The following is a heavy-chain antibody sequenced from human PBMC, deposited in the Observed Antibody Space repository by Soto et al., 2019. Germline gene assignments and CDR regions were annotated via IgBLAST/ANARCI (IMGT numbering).Heavy chain of an antibody. CDR2: IYHSGST. CDR3: ARHFPGITIFGVVIIDPDAFDI. CDR1: GGSISSGGYS. D-gene: IGHD3-3*01. V-gene: IGHV4-30-2*01. J-gene: IGHJ3*02. Sequence: PSETLSLTCAVSGGSISSGGYSWSWIRQPPGKGLEWIGYIYHSGSTYYNPSLKSRVTISVDRSKNQFSLKLSSVTAADTAVYYCARHFPGITIFGVVIIDPDAFDIWGQGTMVTVSS.